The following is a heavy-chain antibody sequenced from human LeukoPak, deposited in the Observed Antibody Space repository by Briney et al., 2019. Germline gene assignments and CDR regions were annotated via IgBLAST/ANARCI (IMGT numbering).Heavy chain of an antibody. CDR3: AREGRGYCSGGSCFSDY. CDR2: IYYSGST. CDR1: GGSISSSSDY. D-gene: IGHD2-15*01. J-gene: IGHJ4*02. Sequence: SETLSLTCTVSGGSISSSSDYWGWIRQPPGKGLEWIGTIYYSGSTYYNPSLKSRVTMSIDTSKNQFSLKLSSVTAADTAVYYCAREGRGYCSGGSCFSDYWGQGTLVIVSS. V-gene: IGHV4-39*07.